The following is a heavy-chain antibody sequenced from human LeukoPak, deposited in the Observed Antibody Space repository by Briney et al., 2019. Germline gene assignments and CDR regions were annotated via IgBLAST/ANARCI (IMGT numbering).Heavy chain of an antibody. CDR1: GFTFSSYA. J-gene: IGHJ4*02. CDR3: ARPGITMIVVAPFDY. V-gene: IGHV3-23*01. Sequence: GGSLRLSCAASGFTFSSYAMSWVRQAPGKGLEWVSAISGSGGSTYYADSVKGRFTISRDNSKNTLYLQVNSLRAEDTAVYYCARPGITMIVVAPFDYWGQGTLVTVSS. CDR2: ISGSGGST. D-gene: IGHD3-22*01.